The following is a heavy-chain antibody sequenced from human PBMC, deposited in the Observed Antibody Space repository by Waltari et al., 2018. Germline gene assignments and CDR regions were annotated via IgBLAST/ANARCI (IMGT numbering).Heavy chain of an antibody. CDR2: IKQDGSAK. CDR3: ARPFRSGWYDGSFDI. D-gene: IGHD6-19*01. CDR1: GFPFRSSW. J-gene: IGHJ3*02. V-gene: IGHV3-7*04. Sequence: EVQLVESGGGLVQPGGSLRLSCAASGFPFRSSWMTWVRQAPGKGLEWVANIKQDGSAKSYVDSVKGRFVISRDNAENSLSLQMNSLKAEDTAVYYCARPFRSGWYDGSFDIWGQGTMVTVSS.